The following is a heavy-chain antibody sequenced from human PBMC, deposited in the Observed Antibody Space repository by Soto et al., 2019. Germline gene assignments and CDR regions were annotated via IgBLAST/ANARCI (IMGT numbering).Heavy chain of an antibody. CDR3: ARDLIAVAATGRYYYYGMDV. CDR2: IYTSGST. V-gene: IGHV4-4*07. J-gene: IGHJ6*02. D-gene: IGHD6-19*01. CDR1: GGSISSYY. Sequence: SETLSLTCTVSGGSISSYYWSWIRQPAGKGLEWIGRIYTSGSTNYNPSLKSRVTMSVDTSKNQFSLKLSSVTAADTAVYYCARDLIAVAATGRYYYYGMDVWGQGTTVTVS.